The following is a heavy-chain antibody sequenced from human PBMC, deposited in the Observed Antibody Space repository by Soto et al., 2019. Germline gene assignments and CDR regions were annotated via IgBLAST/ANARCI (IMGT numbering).Heavy chain of an antibody. D-gene: IGHD3-22*01. V-gene: IGHV3-21*01. Sequence: EVQLVESGGGLVKPGGSLRLSCAASGFTFSSYSMNWVRQAPGKGLEWVSSISSSSSYIYYADSVKGRFTISRDNAKNSLYLQMNSLRAEDTAVYYCARENVGHYYDSSGYYYGFDYWGQGTLVTVSS. J-gene: IGHJ4*02. CDR1: GFTFSSYS. CDR3: ARENVGHYYDSSGYYYGFDY. CDR2: ISSSSSYI.